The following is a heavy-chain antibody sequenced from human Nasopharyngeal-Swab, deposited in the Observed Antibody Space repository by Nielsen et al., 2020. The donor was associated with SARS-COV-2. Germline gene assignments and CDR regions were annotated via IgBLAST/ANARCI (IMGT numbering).Heavy chain of an antibody. D-gene: IGHD4-23*01. J-gene: IGHJ4*02. CDR2: ISYDGSNK. Sequence: GESLKISCAASGFTFSSYAMHWVRQAPGKGLEWVAVISYDGSNKYYADSVKGRFTISRDNSKNTLYLQMNSLRAEDTAVYYCARGRDYGGCYFDYWGQGTLVTVSS. CDR1: GFTFSSYA. V-gene: IGHV3-30-3*01. CDR3: ARGRDYGGCYFDY.